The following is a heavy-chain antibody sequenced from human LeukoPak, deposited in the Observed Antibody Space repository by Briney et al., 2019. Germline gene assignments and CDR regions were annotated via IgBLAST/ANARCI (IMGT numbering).Heavy chain of an antibody. V-gene: IGHV4-59*12. CDR3: ARGHPYYDFWSGYYYYFDY. CDR2: IYYSGST. J-gene: IGHJ4*02. CDR1: GGSISSCY. D-gene: IGHD3-3*01. Sequence: PSETLSLTCTVSGGSISSCYWSWIRQPPGKGLEWIGYIYYSGSTNYNPSLKSRVTISVDTSKNQFSLKLSSVAAADTAVYYCARGHPYYDFWSGYYYYFDYWGQGTLVTVSS.